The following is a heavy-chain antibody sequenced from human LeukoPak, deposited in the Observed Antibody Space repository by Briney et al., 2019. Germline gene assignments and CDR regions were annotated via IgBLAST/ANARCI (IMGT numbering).Heavy chain of an antibody. CDR3: AGTYYYDSSGYYNDAFDI. D-gene: IGHD3-22*01. Sequence: ASVKVSCKASGYTFTGYYMHWVRQAPGQGLEWMGWISAYNGNTNYAQKLQGRVTMTTDTSTSTAYMELRSLRSDDTAVYYCAGTYYYDSSGYYNDAFDIWGQGTMVAVSS. CDR1: GYTFTGYY. V-gene: IGHV1-18*04. CDR2: ISAYNGNT. J-gene: IGHJ3*02.